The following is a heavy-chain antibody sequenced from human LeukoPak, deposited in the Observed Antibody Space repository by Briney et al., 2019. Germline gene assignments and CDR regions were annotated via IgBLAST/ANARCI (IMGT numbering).Heavy chain of an antibody. CDR3: ARDRDTAIFGDY. CDR2: ISYTGST. CDR1: GGSISNSDYY. Sequence: PSETLSLTCTVSGGSISNSDYYWGWIRQPPGKGLEWIGTISYTGSTYYNPSLKSRVTISVDTSKNQLSLKLTSVIAADTAVYFCARDRDTAIFGDYWGQGTLVTVSS. D-gene: IGHD5-18*01. V-gene: IGHV4-39*07. J-gene: IGHJ4*02.